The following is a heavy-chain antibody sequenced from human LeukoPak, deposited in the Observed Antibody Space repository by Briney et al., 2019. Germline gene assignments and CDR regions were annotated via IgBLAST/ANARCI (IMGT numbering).Heavy chain of an antibody. V-gene: IGHV4-34*01. CDR2: IHPRGSL. D-gene: IGHD4-11*01. CDR3: ARGTDRSKIAY. J-gene: IGHJ4*02. Sequence: SETLSLTCAVYGVSISGYYWSWIRQPPGKGLEWIGEIHPRGSLDYNPSLKSRVTISVDTSKNQFSLKLSSVTAADTAVYYCARGTDRSKIAYWGQGALVTVSS. CDR1: GVSISGYY.